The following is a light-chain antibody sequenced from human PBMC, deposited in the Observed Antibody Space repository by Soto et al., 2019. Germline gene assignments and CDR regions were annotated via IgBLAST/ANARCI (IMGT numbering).Light chain of an antibody. V-gene: IGKV3-20*01. CDR1: QSLSSRY. Sequence: EIVLPQSPGTLSLSPGERATPSCRASQSLSSRYLAWYQQKPGQAPRPLIYGASNRDTGIPDRFSGSGSGTDFTLTSSRLEPEDFAVYYCQQYSSPMYTFGQGTKLEIK. J-gene: IGKJ2*01. CDR3: QQYSSPMYT. CDR2: GAS.